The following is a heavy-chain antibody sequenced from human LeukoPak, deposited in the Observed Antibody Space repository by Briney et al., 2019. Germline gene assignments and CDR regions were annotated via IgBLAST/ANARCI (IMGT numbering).Heavy chain of an antibody. Sequence: GGSLRLSCAPSGFTLSIYWMSWVRQAPGKGLEWVANIKQDGSEKYYVDSVKGRFTISRDNAKNSLYLQMNSLRAEDTAVYYCARDSGSKRGFDPWGQGTLVTVSS. CDR3: ARDSGSKRGFDP. D-gene: IGHD4-11*01. V-gene: IGHV3-7*01. CDR1: GFTLSIYW. CDR2: IKQDGSEK. J-gene: IGHJ5*02.